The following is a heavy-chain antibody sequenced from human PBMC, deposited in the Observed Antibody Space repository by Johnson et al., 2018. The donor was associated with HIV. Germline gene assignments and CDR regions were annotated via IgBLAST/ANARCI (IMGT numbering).Heavy chain of an antibody. CDR1: GFTFSSYA. CDR2: IRYDGSNK. V-gene: IGHV3-30*02. J-gene: IGHJ3*01. Sequence: QVQLVESGGGLVQPGGSLKLSCAASGFTFSSYAMHWVRQAPGKGLAWVAFIRYDGSNKYDADSVKRRFTISRDNSKNTLYLQMNSLRAEDTAVYFCAKPGSDPPLWGQGTLVTVSS. CDR3: AKPGSDPPL. D-gene: IGHD3-10*01.